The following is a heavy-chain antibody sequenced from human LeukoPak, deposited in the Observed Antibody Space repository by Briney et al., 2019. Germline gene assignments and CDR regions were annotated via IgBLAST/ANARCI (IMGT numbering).Heavy chain of an antibody. J-gene: IGHJ5*01. CDR1: GFTFSDYD. CDR3: AKDLGTPGYNFDC. V-gene: IGHV3-30*02. CDR2: MRYDGSNK. D-gene: IGHD5-24*01. Sequence: GGSLRLSCAAAGFTFSDYDMHWVRQAPGKGLEWVAFMRYDGSNKFYADSVKGRLTISRDNSKNTLYLQMSSLRAEDTAVFYCAKDLGTPGYNFDCLGQGTLVTVSS.